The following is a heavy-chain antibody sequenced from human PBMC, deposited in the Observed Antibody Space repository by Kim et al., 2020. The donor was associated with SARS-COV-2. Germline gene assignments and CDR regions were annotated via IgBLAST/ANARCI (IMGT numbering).Heavy chain of an antibody. Sequence: GESLKISCKGSGYSFTSYWIGWVRQMPGKGLEWMGIIYPGDSDTRYSPSFQGQVTISADKSISTAYLQWSSLKASDTAMYYCARHPLIAARPRPNYYFDYWGQGTLVTVSS. D-gene: IGHD6-6*01. CDR1: GYSFTSYW. CDR2: IYPGDSDT. V-gene: IGHV5-51*01. CDR3: ARHPLIAARPRPNYYFDY. J-gene: IGHJ4*02.